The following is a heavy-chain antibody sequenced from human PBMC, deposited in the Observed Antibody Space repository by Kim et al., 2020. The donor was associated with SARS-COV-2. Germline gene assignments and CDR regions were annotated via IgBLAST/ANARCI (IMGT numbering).Heavy chain of an antibody. D-gene: IGHD6-13*01. CDR2: I. CDR3: ARDFSNLAMDV. J-gene: IGHJ6*02. V-gene: IGHV3-11*01. Sequence: IYSPDSVKGRFTVSRDNAKNSLYLQLNGLRADDTAVYYCARDFSNLAMDVWGQGTTVTVSS.